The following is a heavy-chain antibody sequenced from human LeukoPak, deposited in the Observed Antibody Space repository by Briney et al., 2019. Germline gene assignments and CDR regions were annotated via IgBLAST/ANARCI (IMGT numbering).Heavy chain of an antibody. CDR1: GGSVSSGSYY. CDR3: ASTYYYDGYFDY. J-gene: IGHJ4*02. V-gene: IGHV4-61*01. Sequence: SETLSLTCTVSGGSVSSGSYYWSWIRQPPGKGLEWIGYIYYSGSTNYNPSLKSRVTISVDTSKNQFSLKLSSVTAADTAVYYCASTYYYDGYFDYWGQGTLVTVSS. D-gene: IGHD3-22*01. CDR2: IYYSGST.